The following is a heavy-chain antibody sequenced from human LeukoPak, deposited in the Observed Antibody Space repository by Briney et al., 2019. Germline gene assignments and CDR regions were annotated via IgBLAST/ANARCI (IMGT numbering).Heavy chain of an antibody. J-gene: IGHJ4*02. V-gene: IGHV4-31*03. CDR2: IYYSGST. Sequence: TSSQTLSLTCTVSGDSISSGGYYWSWIRQHPGEGLEWIGNIYYSGSTYYNPSLKSRVTISVDTSKNQFSLKLNSVTAADTAVYYCAGRGIAAAVYFDYWGQGTLVTVSS. CDR3: AGRGIAAAVYFDY. CDR1: GDSISSGGYY. D-gene: IGHD6-13*01.